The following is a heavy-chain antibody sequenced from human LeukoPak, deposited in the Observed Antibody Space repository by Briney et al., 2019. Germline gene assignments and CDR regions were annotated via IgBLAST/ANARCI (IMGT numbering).Heavy chain of an antibody. J-gene: IGHJ4*02. CDR2: ISAYNGNT. D-gene: IGHD3-3*01. CDR1: GYTFTSYG. CDR3: ARVLDFWSGLCPVYYFDY. V-gene: IGHV1-18*01. Sequence: APVKVSCQASGYTFTSYGISWVRQAPGHGLKWMGWISAYNGNTNYAQKLQGRVTMTTDTSTSTAYMELRSLRSDDTAVYYCARVLDFWSGLCPVYYFDYWGQGTLVTVSS.